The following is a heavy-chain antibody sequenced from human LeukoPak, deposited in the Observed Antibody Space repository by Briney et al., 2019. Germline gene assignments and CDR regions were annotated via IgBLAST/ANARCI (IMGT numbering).Heavy chain of an antibody. D-gene: IGHD6-13*01. Sequence: PGGSPRLSCAXSGXTFSMYAMSWVRQAPGKGLEWVSTISSSGGSTYYADSVKGRFTISRDNSKNTLYLQMNSLRAEDTAVYYCAKATPATAAFESWGQGTLLTVSS. CDR3: AKATPATAAFES. J-gene: IGHJ4*02. CDR2: ISSSGGST. V-gene: IGHV3-23*01. CDR1: GXTFSMYA.